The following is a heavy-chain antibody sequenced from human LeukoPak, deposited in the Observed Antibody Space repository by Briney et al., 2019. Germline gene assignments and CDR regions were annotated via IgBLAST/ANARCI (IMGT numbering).Heavy chain of an antibody. CDR3: ARAQDGDYYYYYGMDV. CDR2: ISSSSSYI. D-gene: IGHD4-17*01. J-gene: IGHJ6*02. CDR1: GFTFSSYS. V-gene: IGHV3-21*01. Sequence: PGGSLRLSCAASGFTFSSYSMNWVRQAPGKGLEWVSSISSSSSYIYYADSVKGRFTISRDNAKNSLYLQMNSLRAEDTAVYYCARAQDGDYYYYYGMDVRGQGTTVTVSS.